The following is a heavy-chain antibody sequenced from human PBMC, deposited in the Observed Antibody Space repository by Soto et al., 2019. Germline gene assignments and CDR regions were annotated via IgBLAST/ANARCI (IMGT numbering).Heavy chain of an antibody. V-gene: IGHV1-46*01. CDR1: GYIFTTYY. D-gene: IGHD2-15*01. CDR2: INPSSGGT. J-gene: IGHJ6*02. CDR3: AREGTISLGYHGMDV. Sequence: QVQLAQSGAEVKEPGASLKVSCKASGYIFTTYYIHWVRQAPGQGLEWLGVINPSSGGTTYAQKFQGRVTMTRDTSTSTVDMELSSLRSEDTAIYYCAREGTISLGYHGMDVWGQGTTVTVSS.